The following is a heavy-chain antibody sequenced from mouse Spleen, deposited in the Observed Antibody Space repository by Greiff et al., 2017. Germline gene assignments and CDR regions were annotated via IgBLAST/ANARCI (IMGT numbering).Heavy chain of an antibody. CDR3: ARYYRYLYFDY. CDR2: IDTSDSYT. CDR1: GYTFTDYW. Sequence: QVQLQQPGAELVMPGASVKMSCKASGYTFTDYWMHWVKQRPGQGLEWIGAIDTSDSYTSYNQKFKGKATLTVDESSSTAYMQLSSLTSEDSAVYYCARYYRYLYFDYWGQGTTLTVSS. J-gene: IGHJ2*01. V-gene: IGHV1-69*01. D-gene: IGHD2-14*01.